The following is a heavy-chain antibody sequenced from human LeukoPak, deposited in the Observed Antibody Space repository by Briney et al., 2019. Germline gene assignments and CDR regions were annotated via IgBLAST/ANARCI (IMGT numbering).Heavy chain of an antibody. D-gene: IGHD3-16*01. CDR2: IYYSGST. J-gene: IGHJ4*02. Sequence: NSSETLSLTCSVSGGSISNSSYYWGWIRQPPGKGLEWIGSIYYSGSTYYNPSFESRVTISVDTSKNQFSLKLNSVTAADTAVYYCARRRWGSFGYWGQGTLVTVSS. CDR3: ARRRWGSFGY. CDR1: GGSISNSSYY. V-gene: IGHV4-39*07.